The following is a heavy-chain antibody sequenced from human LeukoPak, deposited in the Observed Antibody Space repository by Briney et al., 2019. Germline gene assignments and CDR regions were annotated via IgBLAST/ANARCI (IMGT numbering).Heavy chain of an antibody. V-gene: IGHV3-20*04. J-gene: IGHJ3*02. CDR3: ARGGSYRSAFDI. Sequence: GGSLRLSCAASGFTFDDYGMSWVRQAPGKGLEWVSGIKWNGGSTGYADSVKGRFTISRDNAKNSLYLQMNSLRAEDTAVYYCARGGSYRSAFDIWGQGTMVTVSS. CDR1: GFTFDDYG. D-gene: IGHD1-26*01. CDR2: IKWNGGST.